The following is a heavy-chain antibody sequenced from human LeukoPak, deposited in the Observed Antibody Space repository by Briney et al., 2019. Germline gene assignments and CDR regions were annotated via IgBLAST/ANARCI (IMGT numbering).Heavy chain of an antibody. Sequence: SETLSLTCTVSGGSISSYYWSWIRQPAGKGLEWIGRIYTSGSTNYNPSLKSRVTISVDKSKNQFSLKLSSVTAAGTAVYYCARERHATWNYLGRAFDIWGQGTMVTVSS. D-gene: IGHD1-7*01. CDR1: GGSISSYY. CDR3: ARERHATWNYLGRAFDI. CDR2: IYTSGST. V-gene: IGHV4-4*07. J-gene: IGHJ3*02.